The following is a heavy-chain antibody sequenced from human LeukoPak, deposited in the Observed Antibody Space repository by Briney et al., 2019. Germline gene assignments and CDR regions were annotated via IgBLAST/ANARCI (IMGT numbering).Heavy chain of an antibody. Sequence: GGSPRLSCAASGFTFSSYAMHWVRQAPGKGLEWVAVISYDGSNKYYADSVKGRFTISRDNSKNTLYLQMNSLRTEDTAVYYCATAGTTWPWGQGTLVTVSS. CDR3: ATAGTTWP. V-gene: IGHV3-30-3*01. D-gene: IGHD1-7*01. CDR2: ISYDGSNK. CDR1: GFTFSSYA. J-gene: IGHJ4*02.